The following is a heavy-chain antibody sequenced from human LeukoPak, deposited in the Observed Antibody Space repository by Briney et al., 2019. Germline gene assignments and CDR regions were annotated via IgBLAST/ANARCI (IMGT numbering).Heavy chain of an antibody. CDR2: IYYSGST. CDR3: ARLSDPRALDI. D-gene: IGHD3-16*02. V-gene: IGHV4-31*03. Sequence: SETLSLTCTVSGGSISSGGYYWSWIRQHPGKGLEWIGYIYYSGSTYYNPSLKSRVTISVDTSKNQFSLKLSSVTAADTAVYYCARLSDPRALDIWGQGTMVTVSS. CDR1: GGSISSGGYY. J-gene: IGHJ3*02.